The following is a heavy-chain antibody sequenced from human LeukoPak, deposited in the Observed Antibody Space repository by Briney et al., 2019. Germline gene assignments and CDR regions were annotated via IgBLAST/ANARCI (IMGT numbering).Heavy chain of an antibody. Sequence: PSETLSLTCTVSGGSISSGSYYWSWIRQPAGKGLEWIGRIYTSGSTNYNPSLKSRVTMSVDTSKNQFSLKLSSVTAADTAVYYCARAYYDKGSYYFDYWGQGTLVTVSS. CDR3: ARAYYDKGSYYFDY. D-gene: IGHD3-22*01. J-gene: IGHJ4*02. CDR1: GGSISSGSYY. CDR2: IYTSGST. V-gene: IGHV4-61*02.